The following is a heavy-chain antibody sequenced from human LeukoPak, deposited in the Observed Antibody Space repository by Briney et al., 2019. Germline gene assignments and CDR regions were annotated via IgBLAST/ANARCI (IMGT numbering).Heavy chain of an antibody. D-gene: IGHD6-13*01. CDR1: GFTFSSYG. V-gene: IGHV3-30*18. CDR2: ISYDGSNK. Sequence: GGSLRLSCAASGFTFSSYGMHWVRQAPGKGLEWVAVISYDGSNKYYADSVEGRFTISRDNSKNTLYLQMNSLRAEDTAVYYCAKAGAPDSSSWYLNAFDIWGQGTMVTVSS. CDR3: AKAGAPDSSSWYLNAFDI. J-gene: IGHJ3*02.